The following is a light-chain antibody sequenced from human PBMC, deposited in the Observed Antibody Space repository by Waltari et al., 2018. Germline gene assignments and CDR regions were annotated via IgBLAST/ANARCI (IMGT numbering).Light chain of an antibody. J-gene: IGLJ2*01. V-gene: IGLV2-14*01. CDR3: SSYTSSSTVV. CDR1: SSDVGGYNY. CDR2: DVS. Sequence: QSALTQPASVSGSPGQSITLSCTGTSSDVGGYNYVSGYQQHPGKAPKLMIYDVSNRASWVYNRVSVSRSGNTASRTISGLQAEDEADYSCSSYTSSSTVVFGGGTKLTVL.